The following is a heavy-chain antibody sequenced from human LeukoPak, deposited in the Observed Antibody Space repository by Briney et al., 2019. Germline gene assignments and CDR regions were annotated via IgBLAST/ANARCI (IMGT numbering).Heavy chain of an antibody. V-gene: IGHV3-53*01. Sequence: PGESLRLSCAVSGFTFYTNSMSWVRQVPGKGLEWVSVIYTGGTTHYADSVKGRFTISRDNSKNTLYLEMSSLRAEDAAVYFCARSPAFYDGAVVKYYFDYWGQGTLVTVPS. CDR2: IYTGGTT. D-gene: IGHD6-19*01. J-gene: IGHJ4*02. CDR1: GFTFYTNS. CDR3: ARSPAFYDGAVVKYYFDY.